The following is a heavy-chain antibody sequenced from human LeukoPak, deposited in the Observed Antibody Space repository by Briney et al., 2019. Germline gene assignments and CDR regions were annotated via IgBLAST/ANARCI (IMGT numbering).Heavy chain of an antibody. Sequence: SETLSLTCTVSGGSISSSSYYWGWIRQPPGKGLEWIGSIYYSGSTYYNPSLKSRVTISVDTSKNQFSLKLSSVTAADTAVYYCARAVGYYDLVDFWGQGTLVTVSS. V-gene: IGHV4-39*07. D-gene: IGHD3-22*01. CDR3: ARAVGYYDLVDF. CDR1: GGSISSSSYY. CDR2: IYYSGST. J-gene: IGHJ4*02.